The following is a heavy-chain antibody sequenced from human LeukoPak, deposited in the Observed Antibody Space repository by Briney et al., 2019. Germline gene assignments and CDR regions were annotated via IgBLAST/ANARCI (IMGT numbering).Heavy chain of an antibody. CDR2: IYYSGST. Sequence: SETLSLTCTVSGGSISSSSYYWGWIRQPPGKGLEWIGSIYYSGSTYYNPSLKSRVTISVETSKNQFSLKLSSVTAADTAVYYCARDVVVPAAIVYYYYYMDVWGKGTTVTVSS. V-gene: IGHV4-39*07. CDR3: ARDVVVPAAIVYYYYYMDV. CDR1: GGSISSSSYY. J-gene: IGHJ6*03. D-gene: IGHD2-2*02.